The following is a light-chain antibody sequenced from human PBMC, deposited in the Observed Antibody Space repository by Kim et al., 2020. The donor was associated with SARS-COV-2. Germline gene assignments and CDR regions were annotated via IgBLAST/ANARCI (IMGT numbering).Light chain of an antibody. CDR3: QQFHNWPLYS. J-gene: IGKJ2*03. Sequence: VSPGDRATLSCRASQSLRSNLAWYQQKPGQAPRLLIYGASTRAPNIPARFSGSGSGTEFTLTISSLQSEDFAVYYCQQFHNWPLYSFGQGTKLEI. CDR1: QSLRSN. V-gene: IGKV3-15*01. CDR2: GAS.